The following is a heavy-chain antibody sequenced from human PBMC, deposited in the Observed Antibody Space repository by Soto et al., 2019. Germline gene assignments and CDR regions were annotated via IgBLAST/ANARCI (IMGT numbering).Heavy chain of an antibody. CDR1: GFTFSSYG. J-gene: IGHJ4*02. CDR2: ISYDGSNK. CDR3: AKRVY. V-gene: IGHV3-30*18. Sequence: QVQLVESGGGVVQPGRSLRLSCAASGFTFSSYGMHWVRQAPGKGLEWVAVISYDGSNKYYADSVKGRFTISRDNSKNTLYLQMNGLGAEDTAVYYCAKRVYWGQGSLVTVSS.